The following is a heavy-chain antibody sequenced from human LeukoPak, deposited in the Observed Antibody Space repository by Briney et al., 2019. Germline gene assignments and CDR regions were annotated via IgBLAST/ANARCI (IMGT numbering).Heavy chain of an antibody. V-gene: IGHV4-30-2*01. CDR1: GGSISSGGYS. CDR3: ATKRPNGWYFDL. J-gene: IGHJ2*01. D-gene: IGHD2-8*01. Sequence: PSQTLSLTCAVSGGSISSGGYSWSWIRQPPGKGLEWIGEINHGGGTNYNPSLKSRVTVTIDMSKNHFSMKLTSVTAADMAVYYCATKRPNGWYFDLWGRGTLVTVSS. CDR2: INHGGGT.